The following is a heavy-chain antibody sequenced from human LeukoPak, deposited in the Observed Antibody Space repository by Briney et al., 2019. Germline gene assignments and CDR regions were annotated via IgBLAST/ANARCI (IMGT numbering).Heavy chain of an antibody. V-gene: IGHV4-31*03. Sequence: PSETLSLTCTVSGGSISSGGYYWSWIRQHPGKGLEWIGYIYYSGSTYYNPSLKSRVTISVDTSKNQFSLQLNSVTPEDTAAYYCAKTENNWSYGMDVWGQGTTVTVSS. D-gene: IGHD1-20*01. CDR1: GGSISSGGYY. J-gene: IGHJ6*02. CDR2: IYYSGST. CDR3: AKTENNWSYGMDV.